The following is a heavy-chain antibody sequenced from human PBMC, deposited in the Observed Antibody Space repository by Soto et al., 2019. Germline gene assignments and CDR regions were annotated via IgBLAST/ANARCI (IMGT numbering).Heavy chain of an antibody. CDR2: INHSGST. CDR3: ARARITMVRGPNGRWFDP. Sequence: PSETLSLTCAVYGGSFSVYYWSWMRQPPGKGLEWIGEINHSGSTNYNPSLKSRVTISVDTSKNQFSLKLSSVTAADTAVYYCARARITMVRGPNGRWFDPWGQGTLVTVSS. V-gene: IGHV4-34*01. CDR1: GGSFSVYY. D-gene: IGHD3-10*01. J-gene: IGHJ5*02.